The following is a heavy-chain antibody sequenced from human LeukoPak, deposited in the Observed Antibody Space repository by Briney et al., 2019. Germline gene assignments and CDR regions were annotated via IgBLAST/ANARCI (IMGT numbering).Heavy chain of an antibody. V-gene: IGHV4-39*07. D-gene: IGHD6-19*01. J-gene: IGHJ4*02. Sequence: SETLSLTCTVSGGSISSSSYYWGWIRQPPGKGLEWIGEINHSGSTNYNPSLKSRVTISVDTSKNQFSLKLSSVTAADTAVYYCARGRRRIAVAGHYFDYWGQGTLVTVSS. CDR3: ARGRRRIAVAGHYFDY. CDR1: GGSISSSSYY. CDR2: INHSGST.